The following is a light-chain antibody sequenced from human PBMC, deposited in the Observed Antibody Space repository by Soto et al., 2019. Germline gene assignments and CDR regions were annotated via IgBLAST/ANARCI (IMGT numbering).Light chain of an antibody. V-gene: IGKV3-20*01. J-gene: IGKJ4*01. CDR1: QSVTSSY. CDR3: QQYGNSPLT. CDR2: GAS. Sequence: EIVLTQSPGTLSLSPGERATLSCRASQSVTSSYLAWYQQKPGQAPRLLIYGASSRATGIPDRFSGSGSGTDITLTISRLEPEDFAVYSCQQYGNSPLTFGGGTKVEIK.